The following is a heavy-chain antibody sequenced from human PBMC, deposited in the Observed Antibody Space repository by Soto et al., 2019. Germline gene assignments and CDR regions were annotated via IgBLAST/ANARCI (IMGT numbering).Heavy chain of an antibody. D-gene: IGHD3-10*01. CDR3: ARDRGYYGSGSYRRYFDY. Sequence: PSVKVSCKASCYTFTSYGISWVRQAPGQGLEWMGWISAYNGNTNYAQKLQGRVTMTTDTSTSTAYMELRSLRSDDTAVYYCARDRGYYGSGSYRRYFDYWGQGTLVTVAS. CDR1: CYTFTSYG. J-gene: IGHJ4*02. CDR2: ISAYNGNT. V-gene: IGHV1-18*04.